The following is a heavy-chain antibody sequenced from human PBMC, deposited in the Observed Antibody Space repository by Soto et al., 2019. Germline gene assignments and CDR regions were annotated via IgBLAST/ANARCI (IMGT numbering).Heavy chain of an antibody. CDR2: ISGSGGST. CDR3: ANGYCGGDCLYPPPEYFQH. V-gene: IGHV3-23*01. Sequence: GGSLRLSCAASGFTFSSYAMSWVRQAPGKGLEWVSAISGSGGSTYYADSVKGRFTISRDNSKNTLYLQMNSLRAEDTAVYYCANGYCGGDCLYPPPEYFQHWGQGTLVTVSS. CDR1: GFTFSSYA. J-gene: IGHJ1*01. D-gene: IGHD2-21*01.